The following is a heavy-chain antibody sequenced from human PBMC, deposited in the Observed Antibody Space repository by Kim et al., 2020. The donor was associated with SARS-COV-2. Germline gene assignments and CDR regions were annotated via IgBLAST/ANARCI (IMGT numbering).Heavy chain of an antibody. J-gene: IGHJ3*02. CDR2: P. Sequence: PTYAQGFTGRFVFSLDTSVSTAYLQISSLKAEDTAVYYCARDWIVRAFDIWGQGTMVTVSS. D-gene: IGHD1-26*01. V-gene: IGHV7-4-1*02. CDR3: ARDWIVRAFDI.